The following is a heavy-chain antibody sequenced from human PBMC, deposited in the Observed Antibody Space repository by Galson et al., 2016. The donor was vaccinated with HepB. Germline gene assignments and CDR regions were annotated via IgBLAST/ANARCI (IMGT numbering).Heavy chain of an antibody. CDR1: GFTLSSNT. D-gene: IGHD3/OR15-3a*01. V-gene: IGHV3-30*09. Sequence: LRLSCAAPGFTLSSNTLHWVRQVPGKGLEWVAFISYDGKNTEYADSVKGRFAISRDNSRNIVYLQMSSRSVEDTALYFCARDLGLGVVSTATYFYGLSVWGRGTTVTVSS. CDR3: ARDLGLGVVSTATYFYGLSV. CDR2: ISYDGKNT. J-gene: IGHJ6*02.